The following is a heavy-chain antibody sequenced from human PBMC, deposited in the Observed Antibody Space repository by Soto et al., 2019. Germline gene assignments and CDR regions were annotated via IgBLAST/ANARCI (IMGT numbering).Heavy chain of an antibody. CDR1: GGTFSSYA. Sequence: QVPLVQSGAEVKKPGSSVKVSCKASGGTFSSYAISWVRQAPGQGLEWMGGIIPIFGTANYAQKFQGRVTITADESTGTAYMERSSLRSEDTAVYYCALSRKTGYSSGWYKGGVDYWGQGTLVTVSS. D-gene: IGHD6-19*01. CDR2: IIPIFGTA. CDR3: ALSRKTGYSSGWYKGGVDY. J-gene: IGHJ4*02. V-gene: IGHV1-69*01.